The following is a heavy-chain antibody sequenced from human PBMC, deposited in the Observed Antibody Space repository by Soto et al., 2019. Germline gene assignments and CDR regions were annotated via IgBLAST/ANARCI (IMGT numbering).Heavy chain of an antibody. CDR3: AKVDRVVVAAHWYFDL. Sequence: EVQLLESGGGLVQPGGSLRLSCAASGFTFSSYAMSWVRQAPGKGLECVSAISGSGGSTYYADSVKGRFTISRDNSKNSRYLEMNSVRAEDTAVYYCAKVDRVVVAAHWYFDLWGRGTLVAVSS. V-gene: IGHV3-23*01. CDR1: GFTFSSYA. J-gene: IGHJ2*01. CDR2: ISGSGGST. D-gene: IGHD2-15*01.